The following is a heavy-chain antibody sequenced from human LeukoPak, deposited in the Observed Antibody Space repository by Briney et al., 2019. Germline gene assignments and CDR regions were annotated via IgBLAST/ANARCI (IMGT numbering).Heavy chain of an antibody. D-gene: IGHD3-22*01. CDR3: AREQYYYDSSGYYTLYFDY. J-gene: IGHJ4*02. CDR2: IYYSGST. CDR1: GGSISSYY. V-gene: IGHV4-59*01. Sequence: SETLSLTCTVSGGSISSYYWSWIRQPPGKGLEWIGYIYYSGSTNHNPSLKSRVTISVDTSKNQFSLKLSSVTAADTAVYYCAREQYYYDSSGYYTLYFDYWGQGTLVTVSS.